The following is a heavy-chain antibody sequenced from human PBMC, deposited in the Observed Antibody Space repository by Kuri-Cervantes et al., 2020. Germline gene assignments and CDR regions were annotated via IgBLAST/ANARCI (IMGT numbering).Heavy chain of an antibody. D-gene: IGHD6-25*01. Sequence: SETLSLTCTVSGGSIVSGSYYWSWIRQPAGKGLEWIGRIYTSGSTNYNPSLKSRVTISVDTSKNQFSLKVSSVTAADTAVYYCARGGSVGYYYYGMDVWGQGTTVTVSS. CDR1: GGSIVSGSYY. CDR3: ARGGSVGYYYYGMDV. CDR2: IYTSGST. V-gene: IGHV4-61*02. J-gene: IGHJ6*02.